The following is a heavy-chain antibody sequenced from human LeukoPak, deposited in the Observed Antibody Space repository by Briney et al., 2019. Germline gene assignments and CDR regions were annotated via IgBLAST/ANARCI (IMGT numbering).Heavy chain of an antibody. CDR1: GGSVSSGSYF. CDR3: ARGGLSSGWNY. D-gene: IGHD6-19*01. J-gene: IGHJ4*02. Sequence: KPSETLSLTCTASGGSVSSGSYFWSWIRQPPGKGLEWIGFIYYSGNTKYNPSLESRATISVDTSKNQFSLKLTSLTTADTAVYYCARGGLSSGWNYWGRGALVTVSS. CDR2: IYYSGNT. V-gene: IGHV4-61*01.